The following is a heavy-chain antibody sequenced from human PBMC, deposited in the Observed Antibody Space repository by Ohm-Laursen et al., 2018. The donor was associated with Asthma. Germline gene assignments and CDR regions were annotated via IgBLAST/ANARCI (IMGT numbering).Heavy chain of an antibody. CDR3: ARDTGVGGGNSIDY. D-gene: IGHD4-23*01. CDR2: MDPSSNFA. J-gene: IGHJ4*02. CDR1: GYTLIGYY. V-gene: IGHV1-46*03. Sequence: ASVKVSCKASGYTLIGYYIHWVRQAPGQGLGWMGIMDPSSNFATYAQKFQGRVTMTRDTSTSTLYMELSGLRSEDTAVYFCARDTGVGGGNSIDYWGQGTLVTVSS.